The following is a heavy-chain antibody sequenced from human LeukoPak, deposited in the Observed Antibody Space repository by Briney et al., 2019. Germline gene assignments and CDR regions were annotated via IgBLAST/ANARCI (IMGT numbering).Heavy chain of an antibody. J-gene: IGHJ6*03. CDR1: GGTFSSYA. Sequence: GASVKVSCKASGGTFSSYAISWVRQAPGQGLEWMGGIIPIFGTANYAQKFQGRVTITTDESTSTAYMELSSLRSEDTAVYYCARGRDSNLGRYCSGCSCRGFRKGYMDVWGKGTTVTVSS. D-gene: IGHD2-15*01. CDR3: ARGRDSNLGRYCSGCSCRGFRKGYMDV. V-gene: IGHV1-69*05. CDR2: IIPIFGTA.